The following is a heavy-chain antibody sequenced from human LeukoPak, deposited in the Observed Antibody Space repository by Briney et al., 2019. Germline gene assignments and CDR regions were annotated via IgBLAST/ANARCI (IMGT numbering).Heavy chain of an antibody. D-gene: IGHD1-26*01. V-gene: IGHV3-48*03. CDR3: ARDRRVGARKEPGGYYMDV. Sequence: PGGSLRLSCAASGFTFSSYEMNWVRQAPGKGLEWVSYISSSGSTIYYADSVKGRFTISRDNAKNSLYLQMNSLRAEDTAVYYCARDRRVGARKEPGGYYMDVWGKGTTVTISS. J-gene: IGHJ6*03. CDR1: GFTFSSYE. CDR2: ISSSGSTI.